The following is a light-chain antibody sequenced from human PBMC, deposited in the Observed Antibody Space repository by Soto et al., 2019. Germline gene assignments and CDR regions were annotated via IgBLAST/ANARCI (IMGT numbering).Light chain of an antibody. Sequence: QSVLTQPPSASGPPGQRVTISCSGRASNIGSNFVSWYQVVPGTAPKLLIYTNSHRPSGVPDRFSGSRSGTSASLDISGLQSDDEADYFCATWDDNVNGPVFGGGTEVTVL. CDR3: ATWDDNVNGPV. V-gene: IGLV1-44*01. J-gene: IGLJ2*01. CDR2: TNS. CDR1: ASNIGSNF.